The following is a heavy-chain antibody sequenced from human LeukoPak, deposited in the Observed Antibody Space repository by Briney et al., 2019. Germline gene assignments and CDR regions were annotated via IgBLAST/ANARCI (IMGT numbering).Heavy chain of an antibody. CDR2: ITGSGGNT. CDR1: GFIFSSYS. D-gene: IGHD6-13*01. Sequence: PGGSLRLSCAASGFIFSSYSMSWVRQAPGMGLEWVSVITGSGGNTYYADSVKGRFTISKDNSKNTVYLQMSSLRVDDTAVYCCAKAESSSWPSYYYGMDVWGQGTTVTVSS. J-gene: IGHJ6*02. V-gene: IGHV3-23*01. CDR3: AKAESSSWPSYYYGMDV.